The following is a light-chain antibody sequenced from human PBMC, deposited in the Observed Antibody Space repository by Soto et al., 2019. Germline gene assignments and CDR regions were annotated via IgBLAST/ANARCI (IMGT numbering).Light chain of an antibody. CDR2: GAS. J-gene: IGKJ3*01. V-gene: IGKV3-20*01. CDR3: QQYGSSRFT. Sequence: EIVLTQSPGTLSLSPGERATLSCRASQSISSNYLAWYQQKPGQAPRLLVYGASSRATGIPDRFSGSWSGTDFTLTISRLEPEDFAVYYCQQYGSSRFTFGPGTKVDFK. CDR1: QSISSNY.